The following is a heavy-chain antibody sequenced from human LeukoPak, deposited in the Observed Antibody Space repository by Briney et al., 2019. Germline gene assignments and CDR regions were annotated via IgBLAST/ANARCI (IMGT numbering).Heavy chain of an antibody. CDR3: AREGGKGKQMVLAF. J-gene: IGHJ4*02. Sequence: GGSLRLSCAASGFTFSSYAMSWVPQAPGKGLEWVSAISGSGGSTYYANSVKGRITISRDNSKNTLYLQMNSLSAEATAVYSCAREGGKGKQMVLAFWGQGTLVTVSS. D-gene: IGHD6-13*01. CDR1: GFTFSSYA. V-gene: IGHV3-23*01. CDR2: ISGSGGST.